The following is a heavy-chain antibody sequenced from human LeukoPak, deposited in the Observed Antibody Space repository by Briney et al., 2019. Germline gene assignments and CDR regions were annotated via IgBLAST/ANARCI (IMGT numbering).Heavy chain of an antibody. V-gene: IGHV4-34*01. Sequence: KPSETLSLTCAVYGGSFSGYYWSWIRQPPGKGLEWIGEINHSGSTNYNPSLKSRVTISVDTSKNQFSLKLSSVTAADTAVYYCARGFSCSGTSCQRDDAFDIWGQGTMVTVSS. CDR3: ARGFSCSGTSCQRDDAFDI. CDR1: GGSFSGYY. J-gene: IGHJ3*02. CDR2: INHSGST. D-gene: IGHD2-2*01.